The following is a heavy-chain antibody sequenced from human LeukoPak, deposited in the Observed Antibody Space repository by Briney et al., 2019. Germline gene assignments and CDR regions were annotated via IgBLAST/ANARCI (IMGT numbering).Heavy chain of an antibody. CDR2: IYSGGST. Sequence: GGALRLSCAASGFTVSSNYMSWVRQAPGKGLEWVSVIYSGGSTYYADSVKGRFTISRDNSKNTLYLQMNSLRAEDTAVYYCALLYDSSGYFDYWGQGTLVTVSS. V-gene: IGHV3-53*01. J-gene: IGHJ4*02. D-gene: IGHD3-22*01. CDR3: ALLYDSSGYFDY. CDR1: GFTVSSNY.